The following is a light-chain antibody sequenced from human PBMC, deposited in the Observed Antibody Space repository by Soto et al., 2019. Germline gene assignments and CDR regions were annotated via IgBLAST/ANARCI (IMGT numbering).Light chain of an antibody. CDR1: QDISNF. CDR2: DAS. V-gene: IGKV1-33*01. J-gene: IGKJ2*01. Sequence: DIQMTQSPSSLSASVGDRVTITCQASQDISNFLNWYQQKPGKAPKLLIYDASNLEAGVPSRFSGSGSGTDFTFTISIMQPEDNATYYCQQFDILPTFGQGTKLEIK. CDR3: QQFDILPT.